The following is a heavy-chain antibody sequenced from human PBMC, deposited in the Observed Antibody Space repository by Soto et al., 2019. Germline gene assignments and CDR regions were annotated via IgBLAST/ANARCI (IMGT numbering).Heavy chain of an antibody. J-gene: IGHJ4*02. CDR3: ARDFRGDYVEMATTLRY. CDR2: ISYDGSNK. CDR1: GFTFSSYA. D-gene: IGHD3-16*01. Sequence: QVQLVESGGGVVQPGRSLRLSCAASGFTFSSYAMHWVRQAPGKGLEWVAVISYDGSNKYYADSVKGRFTISRDNSKNTLYLQMNSLRAEDTAVYYCARDFRGDYVEMATTLRYWGQGPLVTVSS. V-gene: IGHV3-30-3*01.